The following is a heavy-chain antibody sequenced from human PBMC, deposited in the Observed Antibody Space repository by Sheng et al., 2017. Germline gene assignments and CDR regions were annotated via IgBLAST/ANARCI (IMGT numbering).Heavy chain of an antibody. CDR2: ISDDGSNK. J-gene: IGHJ5*02. CDR1: GFTFSIYG. V-gene: IGHV3-30*03. Sequence: QVQLVASGGGVVQPGRSLRLSCVASGFTFSIYGMHWVRQAPGKGLEWVAVISDDGSNKYYADSVKGRFTISRDNSKNTLYLQMNSLRAEDTAVYSCTGYNWFDPWGQGTLVTV. CDR3: TGYNWFDP.